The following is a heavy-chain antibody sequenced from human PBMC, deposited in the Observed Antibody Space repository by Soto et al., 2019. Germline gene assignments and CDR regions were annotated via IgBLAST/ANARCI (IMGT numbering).Heavy chain of an antibody. CDR3: ATDWNDGGRLDY. Sequence: QVQLVESGGGVVQPGRSLRLSCAASGFTFSSYGMHWVRKAPGKGLEWVTVTSPDGTNKYYADSVKGRFTISRDNSKNTLYLQMYSLRTEVTAVYYCATDWNDGGRLDYWGQGTLVTVSS. CDR1: GFTFSSYG. J-gene: IGHJ4*02. D-gene: IGHD1-1*01. V-gene: IGHV3-30*03. CDR2: TSPDGTNK.